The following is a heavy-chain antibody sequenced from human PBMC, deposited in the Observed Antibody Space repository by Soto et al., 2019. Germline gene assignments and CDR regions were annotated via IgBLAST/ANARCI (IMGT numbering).Heavy chain of an antibody. CDR3: ASQVAAAGYTSDY. CDR2: IYSGGST. J-gene: IGHJ4*02. CDR1: GFTVSSNY. Sequence: EVQLVESGGGLIQPGGSLRLSCAASGFTVSSNYMSWVRQAPGKGLEWVSVIYSGGSTYYADSVKGRFTISRDNSKNTLYIQMNSLRAEDTAVYYCASQVAAAGYTSDYWGQGTLVTVSS. D-gene: IGHD6-13*01. V-gene: IGHV3-53*01.